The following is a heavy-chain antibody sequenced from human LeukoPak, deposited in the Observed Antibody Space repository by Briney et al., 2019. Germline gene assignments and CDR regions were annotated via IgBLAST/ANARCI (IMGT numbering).Heavy chain of an antibody. CDR3: ARHLKYQLRPNWFDP. CDR1: GGSFSGYY. CDR2: INHSGST. J-gene: IGHJ5*02. Sequence: PSETLSLTCAVYGGSFSGYYWSWIRQPPGKGLEWIGEINHSGSTNYNPSLKSRVTISVDTSKNQFSLKLSSMTAADTAVYYCARHLKYQLRPNWFDPWGQGTLVTVSS. V-gene: IGHV4-34*01. D-gene: IGHD2-2*01.